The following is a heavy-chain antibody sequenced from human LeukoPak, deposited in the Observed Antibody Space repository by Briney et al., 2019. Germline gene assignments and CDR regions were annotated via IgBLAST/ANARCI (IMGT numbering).Heavy chain of an antibody. CDR2: IYPSGST. Sequence: SETLSLTCTVSGGSISSYYWSWIRQPAGKGLEWIGRIYPSGSTNYNPSLKSRVTISVDKSKNQFSLKLSSVTAADTAVYYCARAVAVAGTYYYYYMDVWGKGTTVTAPS. CDR3: ARAVAVAGTYYYYYMDV. CDR1: GGSISSYY. J-gene: IGHJ6*03. V-gene: IGHV4-4*07. D-gene: IGHD6-19*01.